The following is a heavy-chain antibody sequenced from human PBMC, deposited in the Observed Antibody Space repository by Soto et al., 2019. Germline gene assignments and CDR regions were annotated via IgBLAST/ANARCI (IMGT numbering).Heavy chain of an antibody. V-gene: IGHV4-31*03. Sequence: SETLSLTCTVSGGSISSGGYYWSWIRQHPGKGLEWIGYIYYSGITYYNPSLKSRVTISVYTSKNQFSLKLSSVTAADTAVYYCARDGFWSGYSRGVMDVWGQGTTVTVSS. CDR1: GGSISSGGYY. D-gene: IGHD3-3*01. J-gene: IGHJ6*02. CDR3: ARDGFWSGYSRGVMDV. CDR2: IYYSGIT.